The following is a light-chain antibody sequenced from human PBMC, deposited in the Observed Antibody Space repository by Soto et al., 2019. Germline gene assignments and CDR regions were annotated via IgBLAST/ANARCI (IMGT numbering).Light chain of an antibody. CDR2: LGS. Sequence: VMTQSPLSLPVTPGEPASISCRSSESLLYSNGYNYLNWYLQKPGQSPQLLIYLGSYRASGVPDRFSGSGSGTDFTLKISRVEAEDVGVYYCMQVIQIPWTFGQGTKVEIK. J-gene: IGKJ1*01. V-gene: IGKV2-28*01. CDR1: ESLLYSNGYNY. CDR3: MQVIQIPWT.